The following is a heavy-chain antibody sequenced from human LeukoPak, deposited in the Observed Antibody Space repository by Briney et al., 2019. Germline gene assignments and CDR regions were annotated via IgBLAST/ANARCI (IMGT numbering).Heavy chain of an antibody. J-gene: IGHJ4*02. D-gene: IGHD3-10*01. V-gene: IGHV4-34*01. Sequence: PSETLSLTCAVYGGSFSGYYWSWIRQPPGKGLEWIGEINHSGSTNYNPSLKSRVTISVDTSKNQFSLKLSSVTAADTAVYYCARGVQLLWFVKYYFDYWGQGTLVTVSS. CDR2: INHSGST. CDR1: GGSFSGYY. CDR3: ARGVQLLWFVKYYFDY.